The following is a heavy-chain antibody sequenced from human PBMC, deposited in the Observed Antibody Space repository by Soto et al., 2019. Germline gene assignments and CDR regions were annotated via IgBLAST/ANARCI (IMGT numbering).Heavy chain of an antibody. J-gene: IGHJ5*02. D-gene: IGHD2-2*01. V-gene: IGHV3-49*03. CDR2: IRSKAYGGTT. Sequence: GGSLRLSCTASGFTFGDYAMSWFRQAPGKGLEWVGFIRSKAYGGTTGYAASVKGRFTISRDDSKSIAYLQMNSLKTEDTAVYYCTRDRSRLGPIVVVPAATNWFDPWGQGTLVTVSS. CDR3: TRDRSRLGPIVVVPAATNWFDP. CDR1: GFTFGDYA.